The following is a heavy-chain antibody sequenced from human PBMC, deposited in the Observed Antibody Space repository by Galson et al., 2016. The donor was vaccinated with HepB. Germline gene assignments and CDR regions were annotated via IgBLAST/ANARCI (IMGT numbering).Heavy chain of an antibody. Sequence: SVKASCKVSGYTLTELSMHWVRQAPGKGLEWMGGIIPNMNTATYAQSFQGRVTIAADEYRNTVYMELNSLRSDDTAVYYCAKGLLGVSGAFDIWGQGTMVTVSS. V-gene: IGHV1-24*01. CDR3: AKGLLGVSGAFDI. CDR2: IIPNMNTA. J-gene: IGHJ3*02. CDR1: GYTLTELS. D-gene: IGHD1-26*01.